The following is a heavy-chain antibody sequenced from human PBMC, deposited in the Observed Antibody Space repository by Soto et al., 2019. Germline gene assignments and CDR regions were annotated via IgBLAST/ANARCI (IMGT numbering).Heavy chain of an antibody. V-gene: IGHV4-31*03. CDR2: IYYSGST. CDR3: ARVITTRGYSGYDSGPLAFDI. Sequence: PSEPLSLPCPVSGGSISSCGYYWSWIPQHPGKGLALIGYIYYSGSTYYNPSLKSRVTISVDTSKNQFSLKLSSVTAADTAVYYCARVITTRGYSGYDSGPLAFDIWGQGTMVTVSS. D-gene: IGHD5-12*01. CDR1: GGSISSCGYY. J-gene: IGHJ3*02.